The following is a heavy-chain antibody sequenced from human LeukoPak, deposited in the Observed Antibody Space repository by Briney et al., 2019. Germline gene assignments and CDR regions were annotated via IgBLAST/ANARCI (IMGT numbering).Heavy chain of an antibody. Sequence: ASVKVSCKASGYTFTGYYMHWVRQAPGQGLEWMGWINPNSGGTNYAQKFQGRVTMTRDTSISTAYMELSRLRSDDTAVYYCARSLPTVTTRLLDPWGQGTLVTVSS. J-gene: IGHJ5*02. V-gene: IGHV1-2*02. CDR2: INPNSGGT. CDR3: ARSLPTVTTRLLDP. CDR1: GYTFTGYY. D-gene: IGHD4-11*01.